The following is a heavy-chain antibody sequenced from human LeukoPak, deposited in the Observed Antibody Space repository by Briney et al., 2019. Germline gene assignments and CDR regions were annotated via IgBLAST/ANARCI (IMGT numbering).Heavy chain of an antibody. CDR2: IYYSGST. CDR3: ARVSDYYGSGSSSFDY. Sequence: KPSETLSLTCTVSGGSISSYYWSWIRQPPGKGLEWIGYIYYSGSTNYNPSLKSRVTISVDTSKNQFSLKLSSVTAADTAVYYCARVSDYYGSGSSSFDYWGQGTLVTVSS. J-gene: IGHJ4*02. V-gene: IGHV4-59*01. D-gene: IGHD3-10*01. CDR1: GGSISSYY.